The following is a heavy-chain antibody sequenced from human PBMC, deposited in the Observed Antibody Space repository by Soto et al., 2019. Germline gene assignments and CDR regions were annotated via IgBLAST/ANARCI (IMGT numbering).Heavy chain of an antibody. CDR2: ISYDGSNK. CDR3: ARDQDSFGVVDPAVY. CDR1: GFTFSSYA. J-gene: IGHJ4*02. Sequence: QVQLVESGGGVVQPGRSLRLSCAASGFTFSSYAMHWVRQAPGKGLEWVAVISYDGSNKYYADSVKGRFTISRDNSKNTLYLQMNSLRAEDTAVYYCARDQDSFGVVDPAVYWGQGTLVTVSS. V-gene: IGHV3-30-3*01. D-gene: IGHD3-3*01.